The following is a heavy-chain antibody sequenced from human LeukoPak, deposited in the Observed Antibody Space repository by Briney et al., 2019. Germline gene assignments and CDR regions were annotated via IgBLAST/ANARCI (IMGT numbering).Heavy chain of an antibody. Sequence: GGSLRLSCAASGFTFSSYAMSWVRQAPGKGLEWVAVISFDGVNKYYADSVKGRFTISRDNSENTLWLQLNSLRAEDTALYYCAKGLKISGWYYFEYWGQGTLVTVSS. CDR1: GFTFSSYA. CDR3: AKGLKISGWYYFEY. J-gene: IGHJ4*02. V-gene: IGHV3-30*18. D-gene: IGHD6-19*01. CDR2: ISFDGVNK.